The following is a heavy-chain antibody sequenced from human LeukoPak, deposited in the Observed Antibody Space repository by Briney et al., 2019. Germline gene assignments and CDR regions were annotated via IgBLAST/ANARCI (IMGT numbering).Heavy chain of an antibody. J-gene: IGHJ4*02. CDR1: GYTFSGYY. CDR3: ARTPLLSSSSPLYYFDY. CDR2: INCNSGGT. D-gene: IGHD6-6*01. V-gene: IGHV1-2*02. Sequence: ASVKVSCKASGYTFSGYYVHWVRQAPGQGLEWMGWINCNSGGTNYAQKFQGRVTMTRDTSISTAYMELSGLRSDDTAVYYCARTPLLSSSSPLYYFDYWGQGTLVTVSS.